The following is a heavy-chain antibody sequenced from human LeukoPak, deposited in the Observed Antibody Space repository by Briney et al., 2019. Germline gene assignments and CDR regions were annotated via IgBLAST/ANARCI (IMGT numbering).Heavy chain of an antibody. CDR1: GGSISSYY. Sequence: SETLSLTCTVSGGSISSYYWSWIRQPPGKGLEWIGYIYYSGSTNYNPSLKSRVTISVDTSKNQFSLKLSSVTAADTAVYYCARDLGKDRDYWGQGTLVTVSS. V-gene: IGHV4-59*01. D-gene: IGHD3-22*01. CDR3: ARDLGKDRDY. J-gene: IGHJ4*02. CDR2: IYYSGST.